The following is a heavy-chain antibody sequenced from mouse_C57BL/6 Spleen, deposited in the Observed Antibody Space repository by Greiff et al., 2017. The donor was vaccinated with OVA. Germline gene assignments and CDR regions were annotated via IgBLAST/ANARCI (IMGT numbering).Heavy chain of an antibody. V-gene: IGHV5-16*01. CDR1: GFTFSDYY. CDR2: INYDGSST. J-gene: IGHJ2*01. D-gene: IGHD4-1*01. Sequence: EVMLVESEGGLVQPGSSMKLSCTASGFTFSDYYMAWVRQVPEKGLEWVANINYDGSSTYYLDSLKSRFIISRDNAKNILYLQMSSLKSEDTATYYCARVRANWDFDYWGQGTTLTVSS. CDR3: ARVRANWDFDY.